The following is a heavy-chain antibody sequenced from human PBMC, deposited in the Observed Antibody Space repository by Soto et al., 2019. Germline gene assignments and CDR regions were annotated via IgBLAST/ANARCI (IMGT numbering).Heavy chain of an antibody. V-gene: IGHV6-1*01. D-gene: IGHD5-12*01. CDR1: GDSVSSNSAA. Sequence: SQTLSLTCAISGDSVSSNSAAWNWIRQSPSRGLEWLGRTYYRSKWYNDYAVSVKSRITINPDTSKNQFSLQLNSVNPEDTAVYYCARVRYSGYDSFVSGGYFDYWGQGTLVTVSS. CDR2: TYYRSKWYN. J-gene: IGHJ4*02. CDR3: ARVRYSGYDSFVSGGYFDY.